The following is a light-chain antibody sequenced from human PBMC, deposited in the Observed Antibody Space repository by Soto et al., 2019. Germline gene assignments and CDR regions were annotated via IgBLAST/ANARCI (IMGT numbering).Light chain of an antibody. CDR3: QPRSIWPT. Sequence: TRSDVNLTLSPGARATLSFWASQSVISYLAWYSEIPVQPPSLLIYDAPNWAAGIPARFSGSGSGTGFPRTIRSLEPQDFALYHSQPRSIWPTFGHGTKVDIK. V-gene: IGKV3-11*01. CDR1: QSVISY. CDR2: DAP. J-gene: IGKJ1*01.